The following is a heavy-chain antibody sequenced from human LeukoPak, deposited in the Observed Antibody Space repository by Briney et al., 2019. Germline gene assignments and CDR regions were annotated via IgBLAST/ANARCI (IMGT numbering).Heavy chain of an antibody. CDR2: ISNGNT. Sequence: SETLSLTCSVAGGSLSTYYWNWIRQTPGKRLEWIGHISNGNTDYNPSLKSRVTISVDTSKNQFSLRLTSVTAADTAVYYCARDKAHSYGRYFDPWGQGALVIVSS. D-gene: IGHD5-18*01. CDR1: GGSLSTYY. J-gene: IGHJ5*02. CDR3: ARDKAHSYGRYFDP. V-gene: IGHV4-59*01.